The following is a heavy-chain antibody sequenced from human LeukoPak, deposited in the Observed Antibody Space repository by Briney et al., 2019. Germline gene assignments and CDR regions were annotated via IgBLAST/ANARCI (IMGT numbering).Heavy chain of an antibody. V-gene: IGHV3-30*02. CDR1: GFTFSSYG. CDR2: IRYDGSNK. CDR3: AKCSRGYSYGRLDAFDI. J-gene: IGHJ3*02. D-gene: IGHD5-18*01. Sequence: PGGSLRLSCAASGFTFSSYGMHWVRQAPGKGLEWVAFIRYDGSNKYYADSVKGRFTISRDNSKNTLYLQMNSLRAEDTAVYYCAKCSRGYSYGRLDAFDIWGQGTMVTVSS.